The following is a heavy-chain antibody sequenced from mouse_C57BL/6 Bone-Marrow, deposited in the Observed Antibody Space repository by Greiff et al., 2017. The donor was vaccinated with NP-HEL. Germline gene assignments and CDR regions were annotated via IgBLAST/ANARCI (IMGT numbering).Heavy chain of an antibody. D-gene: IGHD2-1*01. Sequence: EVKVVESGGGLVQSGRSLRLSCATSGFTFSDFYMEWVRQAPGKGLEWIAASRNKANDYTTEYSASVKGRFIVSRDTSQSILYLQMNALRAEDTAIYYCARDDYGNYAMDYWGQGTSVTVSS. J-gene: IGHJ4*01. CDR2: SRNKANDYTT. CDR1: GFTFSDFY. V-gene: IGHV7-1*01. CDR3: ARDDYGNYAMDY.